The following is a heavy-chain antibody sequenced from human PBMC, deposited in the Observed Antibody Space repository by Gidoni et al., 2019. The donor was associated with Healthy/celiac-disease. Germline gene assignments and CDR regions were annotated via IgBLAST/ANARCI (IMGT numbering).Heavy chain of an antibody. D-gene: IGHD1-26*01. CDR2: INPNSGGT. J-gene: IGHJ4*02. Sequence: QVQLVQSGAEVKKPGASVKVSCKASGYTFTGYYMHWVRQAPGHGLEWMGWINPNSGGTNYAQKFQGRVTMTRDTSISTAYMELSRLRSDDTAVYYCARVWRGGTVGATVGYWGQGTLVTVSS. CDR1: GYTFTGYY. V-gene: IGHV1-2*02. CDR3: ARVWRGGTVGATVGY.